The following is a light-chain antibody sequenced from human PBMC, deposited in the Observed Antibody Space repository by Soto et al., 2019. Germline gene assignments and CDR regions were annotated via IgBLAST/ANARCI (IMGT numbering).Light chain of an antibody. V-gene: IGLV7-46*01. CDR2: DTS. J-gene: IGLJ3*02. Sequence: QAVVTQEPSLTVSPGGTGTRTCGSSPGAVTSGHYPDWFQQKPGQAPRTLIYDTSNKHSWTPARFSGSLLGGKAALTLSGAQPEDEAEYYCLLSYSGARVFGVGTQLTVL. CDR3: LLSYSGARV. CDR1: PGAVTSGHY.